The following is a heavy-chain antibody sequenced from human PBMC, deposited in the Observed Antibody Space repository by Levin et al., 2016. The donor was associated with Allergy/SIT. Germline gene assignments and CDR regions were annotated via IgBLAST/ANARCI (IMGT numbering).Heavy chain of an antibody. CDR1: GGSISSSSYY. D-gene: IGHD2-8*01. V-gene: IGHV4-39*01. CDR2: IYYSGST. Sequence: SETLSLTCTVSGGSISSSSYYWGWIRQPPGKGLEWIGSIYYSGSTYYNPSLKSRVTISVDTSKNQFSLKLSSVTAADTAVYYCAIVPPRGNWFDPWGQGTLVTVSS. CDR3: AIVPPRGNWFDP. J-gene: IGHJ5*02.